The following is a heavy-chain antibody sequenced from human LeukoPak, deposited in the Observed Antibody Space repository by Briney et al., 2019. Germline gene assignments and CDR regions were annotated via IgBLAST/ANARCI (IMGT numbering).Heavy chain of an antibody. V-gene: IGHV5-51*01. J-gene: IGHJ3*02. Sequence: GESLKISCKVSGHTLTNYWIGWVRQMPGKGLELMGIIYPGDSDTRYSPSFQGQVTISADKSISTAYLQWSSLKASDTAMYYCASRSGVGGHDASNIWGQGTMVTVSS. D-gene: IGHD3-3*01. CDR2: IYPGDSDT. CDR1: GHTLTNYW. CDR3: ASRSGVGGHDASNI.